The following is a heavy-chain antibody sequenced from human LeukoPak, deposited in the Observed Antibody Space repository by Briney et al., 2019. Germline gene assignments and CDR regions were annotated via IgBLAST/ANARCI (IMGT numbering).Heavy chain of an antibody. CDR3: AREGDYGDSSKSFYYMDV. D-gene: IGHD4-17*01. J-gene: IGHJ6*03. CDR1: GGYIGSYY. CDR2: IYTSENT. Sequence: SETLSLTCTVSGGYIGSYYWSWIRQPAGKGLEWIGRIYTSENTDYNPSLKSRVTMPVDMSTSQFSLRLTSVTAADTAVYYCAREGDYGDSSKSFYYMDVWGKGTTVTVSS. V-gene: IGHV4-4*07.